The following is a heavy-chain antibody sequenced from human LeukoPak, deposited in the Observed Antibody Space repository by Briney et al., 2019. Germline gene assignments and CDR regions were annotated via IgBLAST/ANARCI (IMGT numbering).Heavy chain of an antibody. CDR1: GFTFSSYG. J-gene: IGHJ4*02. CDR3: ARGGYCSGGSCYDINFDY. D-gene: IGHD2-15*01. CDR2: ISFDGINK. V-gene: IGHV3-30*03. Sequence: GGSLRLSCAASGFTFSSYGMHWVRQAPGKGLEWVAVISFDGINKSYQDSVKGRFTISRDNAKNSLYLQMNSLRAEDTAVYYCARGGYCSGGSCYDINFDYWGQGTLVTVSS.